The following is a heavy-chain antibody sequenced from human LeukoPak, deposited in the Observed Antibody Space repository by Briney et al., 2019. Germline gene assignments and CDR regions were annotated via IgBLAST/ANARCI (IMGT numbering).Heavy chain of an antibody. Sequence: SQTLSLTCTVSGGSISSGDYYWSWIRQPPGKGLEWIGYTYYSGSTYYNPSLKSRVTISVDTSKNQFSLKLSSVTAADTAVYYCARYYYYDSSGYYLNWFDPWGQGTLVTVSS. D-gene: IGHD3-22*01. CDR3: ARYYYYDSSGYYLNWFDP. CDR2: TYYSGST. V-gene: IGHV4-30-4*01. J-gene: IGHJ5*02. CDR1: GGSISSGDYY.